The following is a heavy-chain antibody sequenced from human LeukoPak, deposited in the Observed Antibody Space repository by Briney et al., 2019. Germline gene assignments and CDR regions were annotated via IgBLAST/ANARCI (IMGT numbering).Heavy chain of an antibody. V-gene: IGHV3-30*01. Sequence: PGGSLRLSCAASGFTFSSYAMHWVRQTPGKGLEWVAVISCDGSNKYYADSVKGRFTISRDNSKNTLYLQMNSLRAEDTAVYYCARDAGGYCSSTSCHSPLGYWGQGTLVTVSS. J-gene: IGHJ4*02. CDR2: ISCDGSNK. CDR3: ARDAGGYCSSTSCHSPLGY. D-gene: IGHD2-2*01. CDR1: GFTFSSYA.